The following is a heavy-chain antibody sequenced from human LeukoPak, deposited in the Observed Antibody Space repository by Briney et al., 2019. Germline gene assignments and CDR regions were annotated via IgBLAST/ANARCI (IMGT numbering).Heavy chain of an antibody. J-gene: IGHJ4*02. CDR3: AKGQQYSSRWYYFDY. D-gene: IGHD6-13*01. CDR1: GFTFSSHA. Sequence: GGSLRLSCAASGFTFSSHAMSWVRQAPGKGLEWVSAISGSGGSTYYADSVKGRFTISRDNSKNTLYLQMNSLRAEDTAVYYCAKGQQYSSRWYYFDYWGQGTQVTVSS. V-gene: IGHV3-23*01. CDR2: ISGSGGST.